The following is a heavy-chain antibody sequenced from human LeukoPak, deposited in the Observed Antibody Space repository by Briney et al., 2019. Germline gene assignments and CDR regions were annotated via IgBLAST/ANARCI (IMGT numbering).Heavy chain of an antibody. CDR2: IHNSGST. CDR1: GGSISSGGYS. D-gene: IGHD2-2*01. V-gene: IGHV4-61*08. Sequence: PSETLSLTCAVSGGSISSGGYSWSWIRQPPGKGLERIGFIHNSGSTKYNPSLMSRVTISVDTSKNQFSLKLSSVTAAETAVYYCARGGASSIPFDPWGQGTLVTVSS. J-gene: IGHJ5*02. CDR3: ARGGASSIPFDP.